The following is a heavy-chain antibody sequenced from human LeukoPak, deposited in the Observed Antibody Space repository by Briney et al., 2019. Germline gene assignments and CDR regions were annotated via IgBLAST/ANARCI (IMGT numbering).Heavy chain of an antibody. CDR3: SSYDNSGYYYRNY. CDR2: VRTKGNGYAT. V-gene: IGHV3-73*01. J-gene: IGHJ4*02. D-gene: IGHD3-22*01. Sequence: GGSLRLSCAASGFTFSGSAIHWVRQASGKGLEWVGRVRTKGNGYATQYAAPVKGRFTISRDDSKNTAYLQMNSLKIEDTAVYFCSSYDNSGYYYRNYWGQGTLVTVSS. CDR1: GFTFSGSA.